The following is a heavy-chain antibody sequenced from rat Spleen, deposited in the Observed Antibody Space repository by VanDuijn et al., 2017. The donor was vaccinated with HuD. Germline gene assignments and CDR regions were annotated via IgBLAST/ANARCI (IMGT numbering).Heavy chain of an antibody. V-gene: IGHV5-7*01. Sequence: EVQLVESGGGLVQPGRSMKLSCAASGFTFSDYNMAWVRQAPKKGLEWVATISYDGSSTYYRDSVKGRFTISRDNAKSTLYLQMDSLRSEDTATYYCARGLDYWGQGVMVTVSS. J-gene: IGHJ2*01. CDR1: GFTFSDYN. CDR2: ISYDGSST. CDR3: ARGLDY. D-gene: IGHD4-4*01.